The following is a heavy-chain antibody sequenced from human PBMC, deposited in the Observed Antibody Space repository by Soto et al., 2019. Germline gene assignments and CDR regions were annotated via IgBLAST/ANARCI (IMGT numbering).Heavy chain of an antibody. J-gene: IGHJ5*02. CDR2: INTDNGKT. CDR3: ARAGNCTSTTCFSGWLDP. D-gene: IGHD2-2*01. V-gene: IGHV1-3*04. Sequence: VASVKVSGKASGYTFTNYSMHWVRQAPGQRLEWMGWINTDNGKTRDSQRFQDRVTLTRDTSANTAYMELSSLTYEDTAVYYCARAGNCTSTTCFSGWLDPWGQGTLVTVSS. CDR1: GYTFTNYS.